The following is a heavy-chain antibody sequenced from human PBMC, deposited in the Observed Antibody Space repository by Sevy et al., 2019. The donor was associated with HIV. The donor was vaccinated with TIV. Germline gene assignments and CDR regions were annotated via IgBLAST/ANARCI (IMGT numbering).Heavy chain of an antibody. Sequence: GGSLRLSCAVSGFTFGSYIMNWVRQAPGRGLEWLSYISVSSGTVYYADSVKGRFTISRDNAKNSLYLQMNSLRAEDSAVYYCVRDTSYGDPYYFDYWGQGALVTVSS. CDR3: VRDTSYGDPYYFDY. D-gene: IGHD4-17*01. CDR2: ISVSSGTV. CDR1: GFTFGSYI. V-gene: IGHV3-48*01. J-gene: IGHJ4*02.